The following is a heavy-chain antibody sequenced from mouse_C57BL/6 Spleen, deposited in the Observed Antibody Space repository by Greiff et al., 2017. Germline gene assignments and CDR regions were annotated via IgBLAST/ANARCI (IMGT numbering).Heavy chain of an antibody. Sequence: QVHVKQPGAELVKPGASVKLSCKASGYTFTSYWMHWVKQRPGQGLEWIGMIHPNSGSTNYNEKFKSKATLTVDKSSSTAYMQLSSLTSEDSAVYYCARYGYYPYAMDYWGQGTSVTVSS. CDR2: IHPNSGST. J-gene: IGHJ4*01. CDR3: ARYGYYPYAMDY. CDR1: GYTFTSYW. V-gene: IGHV1-64*01. D-gene: IGHD2-3*01.